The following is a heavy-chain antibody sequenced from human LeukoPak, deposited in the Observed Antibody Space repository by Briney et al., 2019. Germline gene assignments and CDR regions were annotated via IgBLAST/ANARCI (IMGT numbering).Heavy chain of an antibody. CDR3: AAPPRAGTTLFLY. J-gene: IGHJ4*02. Sequence: GGSLRLSCAASGFTFSSYAMTWVRQAPGKGLEWVSRISASGGIAYYADSVKGQFTISRDNSKNTMYLQINSLRAEDTAVYYCAAPPRAGTTLFLYWGQGTLVTVSS. D-gene: IGHD1-1*01. CDR1: GFTFSSYA. V-gene: IGHV3-23*01. CDR2: ISASGGIA.